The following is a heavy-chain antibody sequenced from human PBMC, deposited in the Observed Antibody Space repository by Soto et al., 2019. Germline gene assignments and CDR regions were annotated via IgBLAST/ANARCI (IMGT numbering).Heavy chain of an antibody. V-gene: IGHV3-30*04. CDR1: GFRFSGFG. CDR3: ARDLGGYVHLWDKSNY. J-gene: IGHJ1*01. Sequence: QVQLVESGGGVVQPGASLTLSCAASGFRFSGFGMHWVRQAPGKGLEWVAVISFDASEKFYVDSVKGRFSISSDDSNSKVFLQMNSLRREDTGVYYCARDLGGYVHLWDKSNYWGQGTLVNVS. D-gene: IGHD5-12*01. CDR2: ISFDASEK.